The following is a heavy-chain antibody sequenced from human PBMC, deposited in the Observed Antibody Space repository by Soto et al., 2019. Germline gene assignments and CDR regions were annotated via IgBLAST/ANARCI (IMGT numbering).Heavy chain of an antibody. J-gene: IGHJ6*02. CDR1: GFTFSNAW. Sequence: GGSLRLSCAASGFTFSNAWMNWVRQAPGKGLEWVGRIKSKTDGGTTDYAAPVKGRFTISRDDSKNTLYLQMNSLKTEDTAVYYCTTGDTIFLYGMDVWGQGTKVTVSS. CDR2: IKSKTDGGTT. CDR3: TTGDTIFLYGMDV. V-gene: IGHV3-15*07. D-gene: IGHD3-9*01.